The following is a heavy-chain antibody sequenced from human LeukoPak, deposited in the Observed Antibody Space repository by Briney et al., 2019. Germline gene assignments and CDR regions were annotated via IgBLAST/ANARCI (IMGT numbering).Heavy chain of an antibody. CDR2: IYYSGST. CDR1: GGSISSYY. V-gene: IGHV4-59*08. J-gene: IGHJ6*02. D-gene: IGHD5-24*01. CDR3: ARMTIRKRAMDV. Sequence: SETLSLTCTVSGGSISSYYWSWIRRPPGKGLEWIGYIYYSGSTNYNPSLKSRVTISVDTSKNQFSLKLSSVTAEDTAVYYCARMTIRKRAMDVWGQGTTVTVSS.